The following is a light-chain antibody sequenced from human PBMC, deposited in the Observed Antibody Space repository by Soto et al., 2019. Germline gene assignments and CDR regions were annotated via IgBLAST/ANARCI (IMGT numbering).Light chain of an antibody. CDR2: DVS. Sequence: QSVLTQPRSVSGSPGQSLTISCTGSSSDVGGYNYVSWYQQHPGKAPKLMIYDVSNRPSGVSNRFSGSKSGNTASLTISGLQAEDEADYYCSSYTSSSTPVVFGGGTKLTVL. V-gene: IGLV2-14*01. J-gene: IGLJ2*01. CDR3: SSYTSSSTPVV. CDR1: SSDVGGYNY.